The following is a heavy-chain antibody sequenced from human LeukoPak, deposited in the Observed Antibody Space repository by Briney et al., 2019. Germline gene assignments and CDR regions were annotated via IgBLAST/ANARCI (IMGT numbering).Heavy chain of an antibody. CDR3: ARARVLLWFGVVGGPPNWYFDL. D-gene: IGHD3-10*01. V-gene: IGHV4-34*01. J-gene: IGHJ2*01. Sequence: SETLSLTCAVYGGSFSGYYWSWIRQPPGKGLEWIGEINHSGSTNYNPSLKSRVTISVDTSKNQFSLKLSSVTAADTAVYYCARARVLLWFGVVGGPPNWYFDLWGRGTLVTVSS. CDR2: INHSGST. CDR1: GGSFSGYY.